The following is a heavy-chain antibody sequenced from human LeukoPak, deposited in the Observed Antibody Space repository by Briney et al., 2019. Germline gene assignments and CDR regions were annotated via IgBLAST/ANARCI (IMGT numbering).Heavy chain of an antibody. CDR1: GFTFSSYG. J-gene: IGHJ4*02. Sequence: GGSLRLSCAASGFTFSSYGMSWVRQAPGKGLEWVSEISGSGESTYYADSVKGRFTISRDNSKNTLYLQMNSLRAEDTAVYYCAKTVVPAARQRYSSSWYGPLDYWGQGTLVTVSS. CDR2: ISGSGEST. CDR3: AKTVVPAARQRYSSSWYGPLDY. V-gene: IGHV3-23*01. D-gene: IGHD6-13*01.